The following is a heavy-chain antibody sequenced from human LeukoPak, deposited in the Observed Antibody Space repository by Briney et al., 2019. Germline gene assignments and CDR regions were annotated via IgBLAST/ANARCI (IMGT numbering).Heavy chain of an antibody. J-gene: IGHJ4*02. CDR2: ISGNSGST. D-gene: IGHD1-26*01. Sequence: GGSLRLSCSASGFTFSSYAISWVRQAPGKGLEWVSSISGNSGSTYYADSVKGRFTISRDNSKNTAYLQMNSLRAEDTAVYYCAKVSAWAMVGATYFDYWGQGTLVTVSS. CDR3: AKVSAWAMVGATYFDY. V-gene: IGHV3-23*01. CDR1: GFTFSSYA.